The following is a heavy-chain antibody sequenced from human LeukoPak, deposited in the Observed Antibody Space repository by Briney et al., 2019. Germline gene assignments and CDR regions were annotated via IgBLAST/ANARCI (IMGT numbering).Heavy chain of an antibody. CDR2: ISGSAGGGTT. V-gene: IGHV3-23*01. CDR3: AKRGGYFYGSGSPFDY. CDR1: GFTFSSFA. D-gene: IGHD3-10*01. J-gene: IGHJ4*02. Sequence: GGSLRLSCAASGFTFSSFAMCWVRQAPGKGLEWVSSISGSAGGGTTYYADSVKGRFTISRDNSKKTLYLQVDSLRAEDTAAYYCAKRGGYFYGSGSPFDYWGQGTLVTVSS.